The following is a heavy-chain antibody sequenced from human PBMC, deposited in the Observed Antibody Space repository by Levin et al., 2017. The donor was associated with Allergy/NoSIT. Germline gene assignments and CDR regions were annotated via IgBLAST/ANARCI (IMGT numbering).Heavy chain of an antibody. CDR1: GFTFSTYA. Sequence: GESLKISCAASGFTFSTYAMHWVRQAPGKGLEWVAVVSYGGDTEYYADSVKGRFTISRDNSKNTRERQMNSLRAEDTAVYFCARDVLGYCTSVSCYSARAYDYWGQGTLVTISS. J-gene: IGHJ4*02. CDR3: ARDVLGYCTSVSCYSARAYDY. D-gene: IGHD2-2*03. V-gene: IGHV3-30-3*01. CDR2: VSYGGDTE.